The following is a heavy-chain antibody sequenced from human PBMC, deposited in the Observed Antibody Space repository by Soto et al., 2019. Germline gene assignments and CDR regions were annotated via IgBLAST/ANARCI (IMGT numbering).Heavy chain of an antibody. Sequence: SETLSLTCAVFGDSIIDHFWSWVRQSPGKRLEWIGYISGTGSTNYNPALKSRVTISVDMSTDIFSLRLSSVTTADTAMYYCARQHLAVPPTHAKWGAFDLWGPGTMVTVSS. V-gene: IGHV4-59*08. D-gene: IGHD2-8*01. CDR3: ARQHLAVPPTHAKWGAFDL. CDR2: ISGTGST. J-gene: IGHJ3*01. CDR1: GDSIIDHF.